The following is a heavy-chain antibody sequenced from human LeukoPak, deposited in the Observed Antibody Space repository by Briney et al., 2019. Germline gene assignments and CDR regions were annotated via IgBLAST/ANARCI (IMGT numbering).Heavy chain of an antibody. Sequence: SETLSLTCAVYGGSFSGYYWSWIRQPPGKGLEWIGEINHSGSTNYNPSLKSRVTISVDTSKNQFSLKLSSVTAADTAVYYCARAALLGIAVAGGVWFDPWGQGTLVTVSS. CDR2: INHSGST. CDR3: ARAALLGIAVAGGVWFDP. J-gene: IGHJ5*02. D-gene: IGHD6-19*01. CDR1: GGSFSGYY. V-gene: IGHV4-34*01.